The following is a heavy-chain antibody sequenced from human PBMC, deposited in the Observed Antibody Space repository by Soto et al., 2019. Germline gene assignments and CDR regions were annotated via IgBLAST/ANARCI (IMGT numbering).Heavy chain of an antibody. CDR3: VKERYAQLWLEDYGMDV. V-gene: IGHV3-30*18. Sequence: QVQLVESGGGVVQPWRSLRLSCAASGFTFSSYGIHWVRQAPGKGLEWVALISYDGTDKYYADSVKGRFTISRDNSKNTLYLQMSSLGPEDTAVYYCVKERYAQLWLEDYGMDVWGQGTTVTV. D-gene: IGHD5-18*01. CDR1: GFTFSSYG. CDR2: ISYDGTDK. J-gene: IGHJ6*02.